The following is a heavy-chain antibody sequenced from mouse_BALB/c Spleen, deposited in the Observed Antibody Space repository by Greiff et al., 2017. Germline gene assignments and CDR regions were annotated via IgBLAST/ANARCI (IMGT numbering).Heavy chain of an antibody. CDR2: INPGSGGT. J-gene: IGHJ3*01. Sequence: QVQLKQSGAELVRPGTSVKVSCKASGYAFTNYLIEWVKQRPGQGLEWIGVINPGSGGTNYNEKFKGKATLTADKSSSTAYMQLSSLTSDDSAVYFCARNWDGRAWFAYWGQGTLVTVSA. V-gene: IGHV1-54*01. CDR1: GYAFTNYL. D-gene: IGHD4-1*01. CDR3: ARNWDGRAWFAY.